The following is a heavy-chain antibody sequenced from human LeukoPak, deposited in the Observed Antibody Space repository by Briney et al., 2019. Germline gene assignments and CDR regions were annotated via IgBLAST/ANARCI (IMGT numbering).Heavy chain of an antibody. CDR3: AKDHYYGSGSYYNVFGY. V-gene: IGHV3-23*01. CDR2: ISDSGNT. Sequence: GGSLRLSCAASGFTLSSYAMSWVRQAPGKGLEWVSAISDSGNTYHADSVKGRFTISRDNSKNTLYLQMNSRRAEDTAVYYCAKDHYYGSGSYYNVFGYWGQGTLVTVSS. CDR1: GFTLSSYA. J-gene: IGHJ4*02. D-gene: IGHD3-10*01.